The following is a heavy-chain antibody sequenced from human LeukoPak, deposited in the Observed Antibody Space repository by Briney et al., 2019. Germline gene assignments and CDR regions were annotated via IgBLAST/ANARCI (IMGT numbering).Heavy chain of an antibody. CDR2: ISYDGSNK. J-gene: IGHJ4*02. D-gene: IGHD6-6*01. CDR1: GFTFSSS. Sequence: GGSLRLSCAASGFTFSSSMHWVRQAPGKGLEWVAVISYDGSNKYYADSVKGRFTISRDNSKNTLYLQMNSLRAEDTAVYYCVRDYVSSSSGGDYWGQGTLVTVSS. V-gene: IGHV3-30-3*01. CDR3: VRDYVSSSSGGDY.